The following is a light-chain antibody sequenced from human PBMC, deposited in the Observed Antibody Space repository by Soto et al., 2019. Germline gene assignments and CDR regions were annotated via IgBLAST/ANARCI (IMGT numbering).Light chain of an antibody. CDR2: AAS. CDR1: QSISSY. CDR3: QQSYTTPT. J-gene: IGKJ2*01. Sequence: DIQMTQSPSSLSASVGDRVTITCRASQSISSYLNWYQQKPGKAPKLLIYAASSLQSGVPSRFSGSGSGTDFTITISSLQPEYFATYYYQQSYTTPTFGQGTKLEIK. V-gene: IGKV1-39*01.